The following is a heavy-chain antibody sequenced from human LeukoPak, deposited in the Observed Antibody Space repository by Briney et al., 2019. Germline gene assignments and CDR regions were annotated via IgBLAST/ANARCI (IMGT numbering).Heavy chain of an antibody. CDR2: ISDNGDDT. J-gene: IGHJ4*02. Sequence: GGSLSLSCAASGFTFSRYAINWVRQAPGKGLEWVSAISDNGDDTYYADSVKGRFTISRDNSRNTLYLQMNSLRAEDTAVYYCAKEGTYFYESVGYYPLDYWGQGTLVTVSS. CDR3: AKEGTYFYESVGYYPLDY. CDR1: GFTFSRYA. V-gene: IGHV3-23*01. D-gene: IGHD3-22*01.